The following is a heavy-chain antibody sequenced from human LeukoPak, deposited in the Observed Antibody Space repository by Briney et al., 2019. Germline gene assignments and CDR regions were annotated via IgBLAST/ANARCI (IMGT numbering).Heavy chain of an antibody. D-gene: IGHD2-2*03. CDR2: IYYSGST. CDR3: AGGYCSSTSCYRPDWYFDL. Sequence: SETPSLTCTVSGGSISSYYWSWIRQPPGKGLGWIGYIYYSGSTNYNPSLKSRVTISVDTSKNQFSLKLSSVTAADTAVYYCAGGYCSSTSCYRPDWYFDLWGRGTLVTVSS. CDR1: GGSISSYY. V-gene: IGHV4-59*01. J-gene: IGHJ2*01.